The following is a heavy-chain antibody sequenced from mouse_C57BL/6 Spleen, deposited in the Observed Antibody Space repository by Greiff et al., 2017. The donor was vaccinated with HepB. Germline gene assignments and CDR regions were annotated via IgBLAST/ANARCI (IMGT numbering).Heavy chain of an antibody. CDR2: ISSGGSYT. J-gene: IGHJ2*01. V-gene: IGHV5-6*01. D-gene: IGHD2-3*01. CDR1: GFTFSSYG. Sequence: EVKLVESGGDLVKPGGSLKLSCAASGFTFSSYGMSWVRQTPDKRLEWVATISSGGSYTYYPDSVKGRFTISRDNAKNTLYLQMSSLKSEDTAMYYCARDCYYYFDYWGQGTTLTVSS. CDR3: ARDCYYYFDY.